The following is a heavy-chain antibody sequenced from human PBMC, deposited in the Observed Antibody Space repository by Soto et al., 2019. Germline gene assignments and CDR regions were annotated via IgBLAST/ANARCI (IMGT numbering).Heavy chain of an antibody. CDR2: VKSKTDGGTT. J-gene: IGHJ4*02. CDR3: ATEVYYGWGMES. CDR1: GFPFSRAW. Sequence: EVQLVEFGGGLLKPGGSLRLSCAASGFPFSRAWMSWVRQAPGKGLEWVGRVKSKTDGGTTDYAAPVQGRVTISRDDSRNTLYLQMNSLPYANTAVYYCATEVYYGWGMESGGQGPLVTVSS. D-gene: IGHD3-10*01. V-gene: IGHV3-15*01.